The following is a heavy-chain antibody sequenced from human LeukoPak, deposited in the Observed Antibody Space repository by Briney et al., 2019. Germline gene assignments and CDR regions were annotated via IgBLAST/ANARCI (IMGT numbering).Heavy chain of an antibody. D-gene: IGHD3-10*01. Sequence: SETLSLTCTVSGGSISSYYWSWIRQPPGKGLEWIGYIYYSGSTNYNPSLKSRVTISVDTSKNQFSLKLSSVTAADTAVYYCAGSPYGSGRAYFDYWGQGTLVTVSS. J-gene: IGHJ4*02. CDR1: GGSISSYY. CDR3: AGSPYGSGRAYFDY. V-gene: IGHV4-59*08. CDR2: IYYSGST.